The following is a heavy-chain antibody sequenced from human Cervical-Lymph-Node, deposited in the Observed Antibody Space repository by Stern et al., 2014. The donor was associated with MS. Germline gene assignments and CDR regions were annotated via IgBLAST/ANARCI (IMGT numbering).Heavy chain of an antibody. CDR1: GFTFTNYA. J-gene: IGHJ4*02. Sequence: EVQLLESGGGLVQPGGSLRLSCVASGFTFTNYAMTWVRQAPGKGLEWVSSISGGSANIYYADSVKGRLTISRDNFKNTLYLQMNSLRAEDTAVYYCAKDAPYDYVWKSFRYTFESWGQGTLVTVSS. CDR3: AKDAPYDYVWKSFRYTFES. CDR2: ISGGSANI. D-gene: IGHD3-16*02. V-gene: IGHV3-23*01.